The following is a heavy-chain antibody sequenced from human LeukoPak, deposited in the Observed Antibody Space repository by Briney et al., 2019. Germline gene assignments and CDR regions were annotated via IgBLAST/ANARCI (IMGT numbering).Heavy chain of an antibody. J-gene: IGHJ3*02. CDR1: GGTFSGYA. CDR2: IIPIFGTA. D-gene: IGHD6-13*01. CDR3: ARQLGYSSSWNAFDI. Sequence: GASVKVSCKASGGTFSGYAISWVRQAPGQGLEWMGGIIPIFGTANYAQKFQGRVTITADESTSTAYMELSSLRSEDTAVYYCARQLGYSSSWNAFDIWGQGTMVTVSS. V-gene: IGHV1-69*01.